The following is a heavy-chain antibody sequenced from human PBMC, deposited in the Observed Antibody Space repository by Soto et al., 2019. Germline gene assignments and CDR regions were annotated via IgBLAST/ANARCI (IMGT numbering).Heavy chain of an antibody. CDR1: GFTFSNFA. D-gene: IGHD6-19*01. CDR2: ISASGRDI. V-gene: IGHV3-23*01. Sequence: EVQLLESGGDLVQPGGSLRLSCAASGFTFSNFAMSWVRQAPGRGLEWVSGISASGRDIHYADSVKDRFTVSRDNSKNTLYLQMNSLRPEDTAIYYCAKGKTSGWYYFDYWGQGALVTVSS. J-gene: IGHJ4*02. CDR3: AKGKTSGWYYFDY.